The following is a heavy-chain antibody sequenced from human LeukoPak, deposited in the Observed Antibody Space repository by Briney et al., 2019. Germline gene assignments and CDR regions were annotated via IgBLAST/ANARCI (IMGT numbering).Heavy chain of an antibody. Sequence: GRSLRLSCAASGFTFSSYAMHWVRQAPGKGLEWVAVISYDGSNKYYADSVKGRFTISRDNSKNTLYLQMNSLRAEDTAVYYCASLLLRYFDWLSTLGGFDHWGQGTLVTVSS. D-gene: IGHD3-9*01. V-gene: IGHV3-30*04. CDR2: ISYDGSNK. CDR1: GFTFSSYA. CDR3: ASLLLRYFDWLSTLGGFDH. J-gene: IGHJ4*02.